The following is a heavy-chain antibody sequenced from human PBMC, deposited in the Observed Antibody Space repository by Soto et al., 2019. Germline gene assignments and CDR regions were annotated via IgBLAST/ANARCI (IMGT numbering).Heavy chain of an antibody. V-gene: IGHV4-34*01. CDR1: GGSFSGYY. CDR3: ARGYCSGCSCYHLDY. CDR2: INHSGST. D-gene: IGHD2-15*01. Sequence: QVQLQQWGAGLLKPSETLSLTCAVYGGSFSGYYWSWIRQPPGKGLEWIGEINHSGSTNYNPSLKGRVTNSVNQAKNPFSLKLGSGTAADTAVYYWARGYCSGCSCYHLDYWGQGTLVTVSS. J-gene: IGHJ4*02.